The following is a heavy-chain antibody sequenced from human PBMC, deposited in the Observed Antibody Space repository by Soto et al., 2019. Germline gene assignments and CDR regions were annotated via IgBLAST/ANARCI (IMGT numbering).Heavy chain of an antibody. D-gene: IGHD4-17*01. Sequence: QVQLVQSGAEVRKPGASVKVSCKTSGFTFNNYGFHWVRQAPGQGLEWVGWISAYNGKTRHAQKFQGRVTMTTDTSTSTAYMERKSLRSDDTAMFYCARRFGDPSSASGFDYVGQGTLVTVSS. J-gene: IGHJ4*02. CDR3: ARRFGDPSSASGFDY. CDR2: ISAYNGKT. V-gene: IGHV1-18*01. CDR1: GFTFNNYG.